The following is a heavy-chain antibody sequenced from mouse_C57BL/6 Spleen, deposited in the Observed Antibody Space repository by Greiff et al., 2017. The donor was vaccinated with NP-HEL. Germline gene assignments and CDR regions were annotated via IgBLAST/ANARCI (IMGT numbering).Heavy chain of an antibody. CDR2: IYPGDGDT. V-gene: IGHV1-82*01. J-gene: IGHJ4*01. Sequence: QVQLQQSGPELVKPGASVKISCKASGYAFSSSWMNWVKQRPGKGLEWIGRIYPGDGDTNYNGKFKGKATLTADKSSSTAYMQLSSLTSEDSAVYFGASPYYYGSSLYAMDYWGQGTSVTVSS. D-gene: IGHD1-1*01. CDR3: ASPYYYGSSLYAMDY. CDR1: GYAFSSSW.